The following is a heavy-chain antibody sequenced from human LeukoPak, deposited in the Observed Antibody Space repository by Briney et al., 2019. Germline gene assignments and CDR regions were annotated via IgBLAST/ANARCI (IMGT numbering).Heavy chain of an antibody. V-gene: IGHV3-74*01. CDR1: GFTFTDYW. CDR2: ITIDGSDT. D-gene: IGHD6-25*01. Sequence: GGSLRLSCAASGFTFTDYWMHWAPQTPGKGLVWVSRITIDGSDTTYADSVKGRFTISRDNAKNTLYLQMNSLRAEDTAIYYCARVSGPSLVFDYWGQGALVTVSS. J-gene: IGHJ4*02. CDR3: ARVSGPSLVFDY.